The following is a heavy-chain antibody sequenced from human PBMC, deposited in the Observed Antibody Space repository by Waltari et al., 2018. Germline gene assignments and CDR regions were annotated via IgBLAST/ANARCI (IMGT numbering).Heavy chain of an antibody. J-gene: IGHJ4*02. V-gene: IGHV3-74*01. Sequence: EVQLVESGGGLAQPGGYLRLSGVAAGFTVRSYWMHWVRQAPGKGLVWVSRINSDGSTTNYADSVKGRFTISRDNAKNTQYLQMNSLRAEDTAVYYCAKGGGWLQDYWGQGTLVTVSS. CDR2: INSDGSTT. CDR1: GFTVRSYW. D-gene: IGHD5-12*01. CDR3: AKGGGWLQDY.